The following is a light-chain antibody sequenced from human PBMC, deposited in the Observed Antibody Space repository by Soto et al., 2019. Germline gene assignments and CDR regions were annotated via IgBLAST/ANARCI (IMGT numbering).Light chain of an antibody. V-gene: IGKV1-39*01. CDR1: ETISMY. Sequence: DIQLTQSPSSLSAAVGDRVTITCRASETISMYLNWYQQKPGQAPLLLISAASSLQSGVPSRFSGSGSGTDFTLTISSLQPEDFATYYCQESYTTPPLTFGGGTKVEIK. J-gene: IGKJ4*01. CDR3: QESYTTPPLT. CDR2: AAS.